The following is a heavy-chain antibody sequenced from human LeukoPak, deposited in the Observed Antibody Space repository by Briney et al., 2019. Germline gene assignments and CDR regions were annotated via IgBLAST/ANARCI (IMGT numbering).Heavy chain of an antibody. CDR2: IIPVLDVA. D-gene: IGHD3-22*01. CDR1: GGTFSSSA. Sequence: GASVKVSCKASGGTFSSSAITWVRQAPGQRLEWMGRIIPVLDVANYAQKFQGRVTISADTVTSTAYMEMSSLRSEDTAVYYCAGLNYYDSTGSRVDPWGRGTLVIVSS. V-gene: IGHV1-69*04. J-gene: IGHJ5*02. CDR3: AGLNYYDSTGSRVDP.